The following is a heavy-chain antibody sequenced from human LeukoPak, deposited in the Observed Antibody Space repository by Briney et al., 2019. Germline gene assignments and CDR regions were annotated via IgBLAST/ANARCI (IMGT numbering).Heavy chain of an antibody. Sequence: GRCLRLSCAAAGLSVGSSSINWARQAPGKGLGWVSSISSISGYIYYADSVKGRFTISRDNAKNSLYLQMNSLIGEDTAVYYCARDGSDGNFDLLPDYWGQGTLVTVSS. CDR2: ISSISGYI. J-gene: IGHJ4*02. CDR3: ARDGSDGNFDLLPDY. V-gene: IGHV3-21*01. D-gene: IGHD3-9*01. CDR1: GLSVGSSS.